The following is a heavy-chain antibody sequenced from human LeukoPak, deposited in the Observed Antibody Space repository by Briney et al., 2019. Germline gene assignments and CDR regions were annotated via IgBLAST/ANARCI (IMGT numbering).Heavy chain of an antibody. CDR2: ISGSGGST. V-gene: IGHV3-23*01. J-gene: IGHJ4*02. Sequence: GGSLRLSCAASGFTFSSYAMSWVRQAPGKGLEWVSAISGSGGSTYYADSVKGRFTISRDNSKNTLYLQMNSLRAEDTAVYYCARSCSSTSCYSDYWGQGTLVTVSS. CDR3: ARSCSSTSCYSDY. D-gene: IGHD2-2*02. CDR1: GFTFSSYA.